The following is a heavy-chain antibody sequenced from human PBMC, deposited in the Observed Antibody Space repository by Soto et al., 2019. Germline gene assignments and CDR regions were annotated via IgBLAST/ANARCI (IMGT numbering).Heavy chain of an antibody. D-gene: IGHD4-17*01. CDR1: GGSISSYY. J-gene: IGHJ4*02. Sequence: QVQLQESGPGLVKPSETLSLTRTVSGGSISSYYWSWIRQPPGKGLEWIGYIYYSGRTNYNPSLKSRVTISVDTSKNQLSLKLSSVTAADTAVYYCARRYGYYFDYWGQGTLVTVSS. CDR3: ARRYGYYFDY. V-gene: IGHV4-59*08. CDR2: IYYSGRT.